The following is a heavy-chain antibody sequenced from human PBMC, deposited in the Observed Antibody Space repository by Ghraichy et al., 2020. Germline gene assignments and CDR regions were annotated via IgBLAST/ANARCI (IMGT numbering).Heavy chain of an antibody. CDR3: AREPKVGSGYFDY. CDR1: GYTFTGYY. Sequence: ASVKVSCKASGYTFTGYYIHWVRQAPGQGLEWMGWIDPNSGGTHYAQKFQGRVTMTRDTSISTAYMELSSLRSDDTAVYYCAREPKVGSGYFDYWGQGTLVTVFS. CDR2: IDPNSGGT. V-gene: IGHV1-2*02. J-gene: IGHJ4*02. D-gene: IGHD3-3*01.